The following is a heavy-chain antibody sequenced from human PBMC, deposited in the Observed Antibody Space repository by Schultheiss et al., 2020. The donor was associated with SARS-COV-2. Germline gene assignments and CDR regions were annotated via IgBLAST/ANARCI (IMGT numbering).Heavy chain of an antibody. CDR3: ARRMYYYGSGSYHFDY. CDR2: IHHSGST. CDR1: GGSFSGYY. V-gene: IGHV4-34*10. D-gene: IGHD3-10*01. Sequence: SETLSLTCAVYGGSFSGYYWSWIRQPPGKGLEWIGEIHHSGSTYYNPSLKSRITMSVDTSKNQFYLKLSSVTAADTAVYYCARRMYYYGSGSYHFDYWGQGTLVTVSS. J-gene: IGHJ4*02.